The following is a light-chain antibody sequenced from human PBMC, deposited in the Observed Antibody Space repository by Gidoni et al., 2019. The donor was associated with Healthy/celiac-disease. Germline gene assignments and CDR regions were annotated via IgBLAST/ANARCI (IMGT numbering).Light chain of an antibody. CDR1: QSVLYSSNNKNY. Sequence: DIVMTQSPDSLAVSLGERATINCKSSQSVLYSSNNKNYLAWYQQKPGQPPKLLIYWASTRESGVPARFSGSGSGTDFTLTISSLQAEDVAVYYCQQYYSTPWTFGQGTPVAIK. CDR2: WAS. J-gene: IGKJ1*01. V-gene: IGKV4-1*01. CDR3: QQYYSTPWT.